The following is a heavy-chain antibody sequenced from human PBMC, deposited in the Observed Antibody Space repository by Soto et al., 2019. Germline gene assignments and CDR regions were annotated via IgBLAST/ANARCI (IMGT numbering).Heavy chain of an antibody. CDR2: INHSGST. V-gene: IGHV4-34*01. Sequence: LSLTCAVYGGSFSGYYWSWIRQPPGKGLEWIGEINHSGSTNYNPSLKSRVIISVDTSKNQFSLKVSSVTAADTAVYYCARTRGYCINGVCYRYWGQGTQVTVSS. CDR1: GGSFSGYY. D-gene: IGHD2-8*01. CDR3: ARTRGYCINGVCYRY. J-gene: IGHJ4*02.